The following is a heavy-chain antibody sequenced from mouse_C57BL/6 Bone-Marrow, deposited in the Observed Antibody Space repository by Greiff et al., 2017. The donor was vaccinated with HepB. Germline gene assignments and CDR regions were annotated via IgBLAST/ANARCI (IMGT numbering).Heavy chain of an antibody. CDR3: ARDGYYASWCAY. V-gene: IGHV5-4*01. CDR1: GFTFSSYA. D-gene: IGHD2-3*01. J-gene: IGHJ3*01. Sequence: EVQLVESGGGLVKPGGSLKLSCAASGFTFSSYAMSWVRQTPEQRLEWVATISDGGSYTYYPDNVKGQFTISRDNAKNNLYLQMSHLKSEDTAMYYCARDGYYASWCAYWGQGTLVTVSA. CDR2: ISDGGSYT.